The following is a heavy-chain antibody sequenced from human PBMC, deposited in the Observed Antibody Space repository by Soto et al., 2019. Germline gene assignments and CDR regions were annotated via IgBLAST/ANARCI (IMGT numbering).Heavy chain of an antibody. J-gene: IGHJ4*01. D-gene: IGHD3-10*01. V-gene: IGHV4-59*01. CDR1: SDSMTSYY. Sequence: PSETLSLTCPVSSDSMTSYYWSWIRQPPGKGLECIGYIYHSGITNYNPSLKSRVTISLDTSKTQFSLRLSSVTAADTAVYYWGRRGLFYFFDSGAQGPLVTVSP. CDR2: IYHSGIT. CDR3: GRRGLFYFFDS.